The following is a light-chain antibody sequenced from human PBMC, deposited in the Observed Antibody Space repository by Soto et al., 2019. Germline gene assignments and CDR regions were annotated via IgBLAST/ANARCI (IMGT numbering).Light chain of an antibody. CDR3: QQRDNWPWT. J-gene: IGKJ1*01. V-gene: IGKV3-11*01. CDR2: DAS. CDR1: QSVRSN. Sequence: PGERATLSCRASQSVRSNLAWYQHKPGQAPRLLIYDASNRATGIPGRLSGSGSGTDFTLTISNLEPEDFAVYYCQQRDNWPWTFGQGAKVEIK.